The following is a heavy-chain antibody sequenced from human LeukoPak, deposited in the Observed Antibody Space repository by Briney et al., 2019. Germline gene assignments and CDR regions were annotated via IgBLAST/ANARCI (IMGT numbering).Heavy chain of an antibody. D-gene: IGHD3-22*01. Sequence: SETLSLTCTVSGGSISRGGYYWSWIRQHPGKGLEWIGYIYYSRSTYYNPSLKSRVTILVDTSKNQCSLKLNSVTAADTAVYYCARGLPYDSSGYYFDGFDHWGQGTLVTVSS. CDR1: GGSISRGGYY. V-gene: IGHV4-31*03. J-gene: IGHJ4*02. CDR2: IYYSRST. CDR3: ARGLPYDSSGYYFDGFDH.